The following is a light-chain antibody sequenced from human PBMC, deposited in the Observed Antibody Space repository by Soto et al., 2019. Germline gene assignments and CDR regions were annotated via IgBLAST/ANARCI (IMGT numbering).Light chain of an antibody. CDR2: GAS. Sequence: EIVLTQSPGTLSLSPGERATLSCRAIQSVSSSYLAWYQQKPGQAPRLLIFGASYRATGIPARFSGSGSGTEFNLTISSLQSEDFAVYFCQQYDDWLRLTFGGGTKV. J-gene: IGKJ4*01. CDR3: QQYDDWLRLT. CDR1: QSVSSSY. V-gene: IGKV3-20*01.